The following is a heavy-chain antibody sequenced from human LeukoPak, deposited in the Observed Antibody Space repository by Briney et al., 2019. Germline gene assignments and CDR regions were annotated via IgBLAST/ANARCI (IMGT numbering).Heavy chain of an antibody. CDR3: AGDRGTSAWYYY. Sequence: SETLSLTCIVSGGSISSCYWSWIRQPPGKGLEWIGHIYYSGSSNYNPSLRSRVTISLDTPKNQFSLKLTSVTAADTAVYYCAGDRGTSAWYYYWGQGTLVTVSS. V-gene: IGHV4-59*12. CDR1: GGSISSCY. D-gene: IGHD6-19*01. CDR2: IYYSGSS. J-gene: IGHJ4*02.